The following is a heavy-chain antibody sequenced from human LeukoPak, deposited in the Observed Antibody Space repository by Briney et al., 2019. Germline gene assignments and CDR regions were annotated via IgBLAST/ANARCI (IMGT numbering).Heavy chain of an antibody. CDR3: AAHHDYSNSNYFDF. CDR1: GFTFSSYA. J-gene: IGHJ4*02. D-gene: IGHD4-11*01. V-gene: IGHV3-23*01. Sequence: PGGSLRLSCAASGFTFSSYAMSWVRQAPGKRREWVSAFSGAGSSTNYADSVKGRFTISRDNSKNTLYLQMNSLRVEYTAVYYCAAHHDYSNSNYFDFWGPGTLVTVSS. CDR2: FSGAGSST.